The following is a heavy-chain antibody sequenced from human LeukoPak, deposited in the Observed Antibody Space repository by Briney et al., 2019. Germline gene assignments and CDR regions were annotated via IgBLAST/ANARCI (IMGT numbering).Heavy chain of an antibody. Sequence: GGSLGLSCAASGFTFSSYWMSWVRQAPGKGLEWVANIKQDGSEKYYVDSVKGRFTISRDNAKNSLYLQMNSLRAEDTAVYYCARVNIVVVPAEGYFDYWGQGTLVTVSS. CDR2: IKQDGSEK. V-gene: IGHV3-7*01. J-gene: IGHJ4*02. D-gene: IGHD2-2*01. CDR3: ARVNIVVVPAEGYFDY. CDR1: GFTFSSYW.